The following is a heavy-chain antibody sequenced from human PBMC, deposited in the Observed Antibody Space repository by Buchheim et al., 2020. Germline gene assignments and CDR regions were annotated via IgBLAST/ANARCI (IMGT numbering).Heavy chain of an antibody. J-gene: IGHJ4*02. V-gene: IGHV3-33*01. CDR3: ARDSSGWGGPDY. CDR2: IWYDGSNK. D-gene: IGHD6-19*01. Sequence: QVQLVESGGGVVQPGRSLRLSCAASGFTFSSYGMHWVRQAPGMGLEWVAVIWYDGSNKYYADSVKGRFTISRDNSKNTLYLQMNSLRAEDTAVYYCARDSSGWGGPDYWGQGTL. CDR1: GFTFSSYG.